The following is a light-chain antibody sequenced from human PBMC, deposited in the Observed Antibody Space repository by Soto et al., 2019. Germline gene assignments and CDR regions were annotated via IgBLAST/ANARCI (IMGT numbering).Light chain of an antibody. Sequence: QSALTQPASVSGSPGQSITISCTGTSSDVGGYNYASWYQQYPGKAPKLMIYDVSTRPSGVSDRFSGSKSGNTASLTISGLRAEDEADYYCGSYTTSSNYVFGTGTKVTVL. J-gene: IGLJ1*01. CDR3: GSYTTSSNYV. V-gene: IGLV2-14*03. CDR2: DVS. CDR1: SSDVGGYNY.